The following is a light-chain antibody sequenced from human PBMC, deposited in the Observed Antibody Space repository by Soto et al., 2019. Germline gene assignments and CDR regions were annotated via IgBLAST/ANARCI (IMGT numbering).Light chain of an antibody. V-gene: IGKV3-20*01. CDR1: QSISNNY. J-gene: IGKJ5*01. Sequence: ETGLTQSPGTASLSPGERATLSCRASQSISNNYLAWYQRKPGQAPRLLIYGASSRATGIPDRFSGSGSGTDFTLTISRLEPEDFTVYCCHQYSRSPPTFGQGTRLEN. CDR3: HQYSRSPPT. CDR2: GAS.